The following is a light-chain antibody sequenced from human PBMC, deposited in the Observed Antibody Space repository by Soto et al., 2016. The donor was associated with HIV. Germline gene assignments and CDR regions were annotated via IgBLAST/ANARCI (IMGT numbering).Light chain of an antibody. V-gene: IGKV1-16*01. CDR2: AAS. CDR1: QDINNY. Sequence: DIQMTQSPSSLSASVGDRVTITCRASQDINNYLAWFQQKPGKAPKSLIYAASSLHVGVPSRFTGSGSGTDFSLTISNLQPEDFATYYCQQGYSTPLTFGQGTRLEI. J-gene: IGKJ5*01. CDR3: QQGYSTPLT.